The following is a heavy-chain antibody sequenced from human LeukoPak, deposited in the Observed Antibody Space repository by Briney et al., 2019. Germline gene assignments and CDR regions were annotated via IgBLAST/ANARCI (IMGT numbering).Heavy chain of an antibody. Sequence: GASVKVSCKASGYTFTSYYMHWVRQAPGQGLEWMGIINPNGSSSSYAQKFQGRVTMTTDTSTSTVYMELRSLRSEDTALYYCARSMIVEGRYYFDYWGQGTLVTVSS. CDR1: GYTFTSYY. CDR2: INPNGSSS. CDR3: ARSMIVEGRYYFDY. J-gene: IGHJ4*02. D-gene: IGHD3-22*01. V-gene: IGHV1-46*01.